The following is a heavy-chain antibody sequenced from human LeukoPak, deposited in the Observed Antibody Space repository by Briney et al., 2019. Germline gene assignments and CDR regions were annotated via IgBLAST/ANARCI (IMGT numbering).Heavy chain of an antibody. V-gene: IGHV4-39*07. CDR2: IYYTGNT. D-gene: IGHD6-19*01. CDR1: GVSISSSNSY. J-gene: IGHJ4*02. CDR3: ARGGRQWLVSGSSYFDY. Sequence: PSETLSLTCTVSGVSISSSNSYWGWIRQPPGKGLEWIGSIYYTGNTYYNPSLKNRVTISVDTSKNQFSLKLSSVTAADTAVYYCARGGRQWLVSGSSYFDYWGQGTLVTVSS.